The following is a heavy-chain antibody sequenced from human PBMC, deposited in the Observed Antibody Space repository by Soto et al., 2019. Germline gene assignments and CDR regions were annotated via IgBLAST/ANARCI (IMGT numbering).Heavy chain of an antibody. Sequence: TLSLACGVDGVSFSDYKWSLIRQSPGKGLEWIGEINHSGITNYNPSFTSRVTLSVDTSKRQFSLRVKSVTAADTAVYFCARGATWSARDWFAPCGQRTQVTVSS. CDR3: ARGATWSARDWFAP. CDR2: INHSGIT. V-gene: IGHV4-34*01. D-gene: IGHD3-3*01. CDR1: GVSFSDYK. J-gene: IGHJ5*02.